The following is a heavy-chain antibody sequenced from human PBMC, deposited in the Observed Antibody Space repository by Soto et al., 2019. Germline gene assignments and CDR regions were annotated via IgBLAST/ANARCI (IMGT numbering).Heavy chain of an antibody. Sequence: SETLSLTCAVSGGSISSSNWWSWVRQPPGKGLEWIGEIYHSGSTNYNPSLKSRVTISVDKSKNQFSLKLSSVTAADTAVYYCARASRGYSYAHPFDYWGQGTLVT. D-gene: IGHD5-18*01. J-gene: IGHJ4*02. V-gene: IGHV4-4*02. CDR3: ARASRGYSYAHPFDY. CDR2: IYHSGST. CDR1: GGSISSSNW.